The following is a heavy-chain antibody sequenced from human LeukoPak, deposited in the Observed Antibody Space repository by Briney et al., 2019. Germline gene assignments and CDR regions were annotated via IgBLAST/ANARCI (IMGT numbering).Heavy chain of an antibody. V-gene: IGHV4-39*07. CDR3: ARAYYSNIYYYYYYMDV. Sequence: SETLSLTCTVSGGSISSSSYYWGWIRQPPGKGLEWIGSIYYSGSTYYNPSLKSRVTISVDTSKKQFSLKLSSVTAADTAVYYCARAYYSNIYYYYYYMDVWGKGTTVTVSS. CDR2: IYYSGST. CDR1: GGSISSSSYY. D-gene: IGHD4-11*01. J-gene: IGHJ6*03.